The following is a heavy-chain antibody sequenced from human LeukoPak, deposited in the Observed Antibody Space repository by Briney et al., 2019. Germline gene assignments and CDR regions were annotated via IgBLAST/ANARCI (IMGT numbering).Heavy chain of an antibody. CDR3: ARSPRAQPLYDSSGSYA. D-gene: IGHD3-22*01. CDR1: GFTFSSYS. J-gene: IGHJ4*02. V-gene: IGHV3-21*01. Sequence: PGGSLRLSCAASGFTFSSYSMNWVRQAPGKGLEWVSSISSGSSYIYYADSVKGRFTISRDNAKNSLYLQMNSLRAEDTAVYYCARSPRAQPLYDSSGSYAWGQGTPITVSS. CDR2: ISSGSSYI.